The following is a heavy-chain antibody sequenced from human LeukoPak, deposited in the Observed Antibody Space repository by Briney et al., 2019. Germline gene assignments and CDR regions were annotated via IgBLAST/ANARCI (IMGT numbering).Heavy chain of an antibody. CDR3: ARDVSITPRPGRTYYYYYGMDV. Sequence: GGSLRLSCVVSGFTVSNNYMSWVRQAPRKGLEWVSLIYSGGSTYYADSVKGRFTISRDNAKNSLYLQMNSLRAEDTAVYYCARDVSITPRPGRTYYYYYGMDVWGQGTTVTVSS. J-gene: IGHJ6*02. CDR2: IYSGGST. CDR1: GFTVSNNY. V-gene: IGHV3-66*01. D-gene: IGHD6-6*01.